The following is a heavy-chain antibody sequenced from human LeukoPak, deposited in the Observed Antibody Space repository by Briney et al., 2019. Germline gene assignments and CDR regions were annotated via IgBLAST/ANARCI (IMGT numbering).Heavy chain of an antibody. Sequence: PGGSLRLSCAASGFTFSRYSMNWVRQAPGKGLVWVSCISSSSSYIYYADSVKGRFTTSRDNAKNSLYLQMNSLRAEDTAVYYCARDLRSSGYYAFDYWGQGTLVTVSS. J-gene: IGHJ4*02. V-gene: IGHV3-21*01. D-gene: IGHD3-22*01. CDR1: GFTFSRYS. CDR3: ARDLRSSGYYAFDY. CDR2: ISSSSSYI.